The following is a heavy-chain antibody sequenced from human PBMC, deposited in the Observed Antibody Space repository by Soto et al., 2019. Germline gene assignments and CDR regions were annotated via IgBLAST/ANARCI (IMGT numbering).Heavy chain of an antibody. CDR2: ISYDGSNK. J-gene: IGHJ6*02. CDR1: GLTFSSYG. V-gene: IGHV3-30*18. Sequence: PGGSLRLSCAASGLTFSSYGMHWVRQAPGKGLEWVAVISYDGSNKYYADSVKGRFTISRDNSKNTLYLQMNSLRAEDTAVYYCAKDRGVYYYYYGMDVWGQGTTVTVSS. CDR3: AKDRGVYYYYYGMDV. D-gene: IGHD2-8*01.